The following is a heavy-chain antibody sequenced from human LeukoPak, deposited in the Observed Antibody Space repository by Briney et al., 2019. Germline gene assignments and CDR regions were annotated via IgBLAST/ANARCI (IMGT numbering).Heavy chain of an antibody. V-gene: IGHV4-39*01. J-gene: IGHJ4*02. CDR3: ARHGYYDVSGYYSSFDY. Sequence: PSETLSLTCTVSGGSISSSSYYWGWIRQPPGKGLEWIGSIYYSGSTYYNPSLKSRATISVDTSKNQFSLKLSSVTAADTAVYYCARHGYYDVSGYYSSFDYWGQGTLVTVSS. CDR1: GGSISSSSYY. D-gene: IGHD3-22*01. CDR2: IYYSGST.